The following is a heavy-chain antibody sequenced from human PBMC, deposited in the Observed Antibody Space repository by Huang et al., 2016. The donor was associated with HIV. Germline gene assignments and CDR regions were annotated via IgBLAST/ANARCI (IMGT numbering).Heavy chain of an antibody. V-gene: IGHV3-48*01. D-gene: IGHD2-2*01. J-gene: IGHJ4*02. CDR2: ISNSGNTV. CDR3: ARDRSTRADY. Sequence: EVLLVESGGGLVQPGGSLRLSCAGSGFTFGTYGMNWVRQVPGKGLQLVSYISNSGNTVYYTDSVKGRFTIARDNAKNSLFLQMNSLRVEDTAVYFCARDRSTRADYWGQGTLVTVSS. CDR1: GFTFGTYG.